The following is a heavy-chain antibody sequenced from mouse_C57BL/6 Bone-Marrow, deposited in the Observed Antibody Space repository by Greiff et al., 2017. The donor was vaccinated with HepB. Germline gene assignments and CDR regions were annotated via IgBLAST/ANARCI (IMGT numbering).Heavy chain of an antibody. Sequence: QVQLQQPGAELVKPGASVKLSCKASGYTFTSYWMHWVKQRPGRGLEWIGRIVPNSGGTKYNEKFKSKATLTVDKPSSTAYMQLSSLTSEESAVYYGARSSYDYDGLYAMDYWGQGTSGTVAS. D-gene: IGHD2-4*01. CDR3: ARSSYDYDGLYAMDY. CDR1: GYTFTSYW. V-gene: IGHV1-72*01. J-gene: IGHJ4*01. CDR2: IVPNSGGT.